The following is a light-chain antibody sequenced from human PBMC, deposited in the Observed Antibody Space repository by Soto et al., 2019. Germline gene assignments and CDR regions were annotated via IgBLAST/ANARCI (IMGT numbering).Light chain of an antibody. CDR2: DAS. V-gene: IGKV3-11*01. Sequence: EIVLTQSPATLSLSPGERATLSCRVSQSVSSYLACYQQKPGQAPRLLIYDASNRATGIPARFSGSGAGTDFTLTISSLEPEDFAVYYCQQRGNWPWTFGQGTKVEIK. CDR3: QQRGNWPWT. J-gene: IGKJ1*01. CDR1: QSVSSY.